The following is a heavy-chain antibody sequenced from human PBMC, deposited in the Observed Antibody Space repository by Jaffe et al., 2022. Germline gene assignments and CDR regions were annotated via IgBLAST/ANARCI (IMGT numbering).Heavy chain of an antibody. CDR2: IYYSGST. J-gene: IGHJ5*02. CDR3: ARLHCSGESCYSFDP. D-gene: IGHD2-15*01. CDR1: GGSISTTTYY. Sequence: QLQLQESGPGLVKPSETLSLTCTVSGGSISTTTYYWGWIRQPPGKGLEWIGTIYYSGSTYYNPSLKSRVTISVDTSKNQFSLKLSSVTAADTSVFYCARLHCSGESCYSFDPWGQGTLVTVSS. V-gene: IGHV4-39*01.